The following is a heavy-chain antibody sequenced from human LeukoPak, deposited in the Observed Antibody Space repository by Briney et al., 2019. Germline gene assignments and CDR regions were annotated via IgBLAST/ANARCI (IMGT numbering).Heavy chain of an antibody. CDR2: IYYSGST. CDR1: GGSISSYY. D-gene: IGHD1-14*01. J-gene: IGHJ6*03. CDR3: ARLGTPTFYYYMDV. V-gene: IGHV4-59*01. Sequence: SETLSLTCTVSGGSISSYYWSWIRQPPGKGLEWIGYIYYSGSTNYNPSLKSRVTISVDTSKNQFSLKLSSVTAEDTAVYYCARLGTPTFYYYMDVWGKGTTVTVSS.